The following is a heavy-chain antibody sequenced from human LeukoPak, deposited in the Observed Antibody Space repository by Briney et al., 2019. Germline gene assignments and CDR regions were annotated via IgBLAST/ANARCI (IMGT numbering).Heavy chain of an antibody. CDR2: IYYSGST. D-gene: IGHD5-18*01. CDR1: GGPISSGGYY. Sequence: SQTLSLTCTVSGGPISSGGYYWSWIRQRPGKGLEWIVYIYYSGSTYYNPSLKSRFTISVDTSKNQFSLKLSSVTAADTAVYYCARKDPAMVSYYYYGMDVWGQGTTVTVSS. J-gene: IGHJ6*02. CDR3: ARKDPAMVSYYYYGMDV. V-gene: IGHV4-31*03.